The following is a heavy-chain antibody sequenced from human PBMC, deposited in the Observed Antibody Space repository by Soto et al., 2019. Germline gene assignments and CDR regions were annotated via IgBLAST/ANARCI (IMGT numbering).Heavy chain of an antibody. D-gene: IGHD3-10*01. CDR2: INVYNGNT. CDR3: ARGVGSGSYYNQYKWFDP. CDR1: GYTFTNYG. V-gene: IGHV1-18*01. Sequence: GASVKVSCKASGYTFTNYGISWVRQAPGQGLEWMGWINVYNGNTKYAQKVQGRVTMTTDTSTSTAHMELRSLRSDDTAVYYCARGVGSGSYYNQYKWFDPWGQGTLVTVS. J-gene: IGHJ5*02.